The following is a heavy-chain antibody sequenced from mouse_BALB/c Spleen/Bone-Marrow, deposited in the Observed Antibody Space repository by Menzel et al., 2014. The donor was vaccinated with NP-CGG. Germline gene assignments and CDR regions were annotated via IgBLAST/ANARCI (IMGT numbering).Heavy chain of an antibody. CDR1: GYTFTSYY. Sequence: VQLQQSGAELVKPGASVKLSCKASGYTFTSYYMYWVKRRPGQGLEWIGEINPSNGGTNFNEKFKSKATLTVGKSSSTAYMQLSSLTSEDSAVYYCTREGDSPFAYWGQGTLVTVSA. D-gene: IGHD2-13*01. J-gene: IGHJ3*01. V-gene: IGHV1S81*02. CDR2: INPSNGGT. CDR3: TREGDSPFAY.